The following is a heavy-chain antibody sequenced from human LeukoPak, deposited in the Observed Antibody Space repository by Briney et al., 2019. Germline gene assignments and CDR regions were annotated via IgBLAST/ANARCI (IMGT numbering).Heavy chain of an antibody. D-gene: IGHD1-26*01. CDR2: IIPIFGTE. J-gene: IGHJ4*02. CDR3: ARGGSYFDY. CDR1: GGTFSSYA. V-gene: IGHV1-69*05. Sequence: SVKLSCKASGGTFSSYAISWVRQPHGQGIEWMGRIIPIFGTENYAQKFQGRVTITTDESTSTAYMELSSLRSEDTAVYYCARGGSYFDYWGQGTLVTVSS.